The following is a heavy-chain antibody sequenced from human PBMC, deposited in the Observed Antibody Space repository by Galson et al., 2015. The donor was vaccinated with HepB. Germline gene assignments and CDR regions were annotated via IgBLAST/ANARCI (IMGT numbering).Heavy chain of an antibody. V-gene: IGHV3-48*01. Sequence: SLRLSCAASGFTFSSYSMNWVRQAPGKGLEWVSYISSSSSTIYYADSVKGRFTISRDNAKNSLYLQMNSLRAEDTAVYYCARVRKTKLRYFDWLNYYFDYWGQGTLVTVSS. J-gene: IGHJ4*02. CDR1: GFTFSSYS. D-gene: IGHD3-9*01. CDR3: ARVRKTKLRYFDWLNYYFDY. CDR2: ISSSSSTI.